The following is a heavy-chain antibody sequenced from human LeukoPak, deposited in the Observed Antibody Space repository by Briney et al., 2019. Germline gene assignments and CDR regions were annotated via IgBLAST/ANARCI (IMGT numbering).Heavy chain of an antibody. J-gene: IGHJ5*02. D-gene: IGHD5-18*01. CDR2: ISSSSSYI. CDR3: ARGSVDTAMVTCWFDP. CDR1: GFTFSSYS. Sequence: GGSLRLSCAASGFTFSSYSMNWVRQAPGKGLEWVSSISSSSSYIYYADSVKGRFTISRDNSKNTLYLQMNSLRAEDTAVYYCARGSVDTAMVTCWFDPWGQGTLVTVSS. V-gene: IGHV3-21*01.